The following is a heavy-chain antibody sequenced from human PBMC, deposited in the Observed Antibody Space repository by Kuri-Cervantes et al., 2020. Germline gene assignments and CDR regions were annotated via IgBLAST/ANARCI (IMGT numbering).Heavy chain of an antibody. CDR3: ASRYYDSSPLAPFDY. D-gene: IGHD3-22*01. V-gene: IGHV1-69*13. J-gene: IGHJ4*02. CDR2: IIPIFGTA. Sequence: SVKVSCKASGGTFSSYAISWVRQAPGQGLEWMGGIIPIFGTANYAQKFQGRVTITADESTSTAYMELSSLRSEDTAVYYCASRYYDSSPLAPFDYWGQGTLVTVS. CDR1: GGTFSSYA.